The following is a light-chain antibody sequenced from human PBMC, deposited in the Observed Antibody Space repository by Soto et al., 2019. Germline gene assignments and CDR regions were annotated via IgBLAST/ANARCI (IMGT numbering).Light chain of an antibody. CDR2: DAS. CDR1: QRVSNF. J-gene: IGKJ5*01. CDR3: QQRSNWRPIT. V-gene: IGKV3-11*01. Sequence: EIVLAQFPTTLSLAPGDTATLSCKASQRVSNFLAWYQQRPGQAPRLLLFDASNRATGTPPRFSGSGFGTDFNLAISSLETEDFAVYFCQQRSNWRPITFGQGTRLEIK.